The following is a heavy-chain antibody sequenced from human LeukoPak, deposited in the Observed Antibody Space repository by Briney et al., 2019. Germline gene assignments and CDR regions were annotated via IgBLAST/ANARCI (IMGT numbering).Heavy chain of an antibody. CDR1: GDSVSSNSAA. Sequence: QTLSLTCAISGDSVSSNSAAWTWIRQSPSRGLEWLGRTYYRSKWYNDYAVSVKSRITINPDTSKNQFSLQLNSVTPEDTAVYYCARVSGSSWYYFDYWGQGTLVTVSS. CDR3: ARVSGSSWYYFDY. V-gene: IGHV6-1*01. CDR2: TYYRSKWYN. D-gene: IGHD6-13*01. J-gene: IGHJ4*02.